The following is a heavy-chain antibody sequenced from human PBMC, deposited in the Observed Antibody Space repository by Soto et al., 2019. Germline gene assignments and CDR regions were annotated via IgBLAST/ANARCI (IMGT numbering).Heavy chain of an antibody. V-gene: IGHV3-21*01. CDR2: ISSSGSYI. Sequence: EVQLVESGGGLVKPGGSLRLSCAASGFTFSSYSMNWVRQAPGKGLEWVSSISSSGSYIYYADSVKGRFTISRDNAKNSLLLQKNRLIAEDAAVYYCARWSSGYSFDYWGQGTLVTVSS. CDR3: ARWSSGYSFDY. CDR1: GFTFSSYS. J-gene: IGHJ4*02. D-gene: IGHD3-22*01.